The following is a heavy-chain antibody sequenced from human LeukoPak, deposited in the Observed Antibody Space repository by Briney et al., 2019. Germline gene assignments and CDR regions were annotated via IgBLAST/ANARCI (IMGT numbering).Heavy chain of an antibody. CDR3: ARDSGYYDSSGYYYYFDY. V-gene: IGHV3-21*01. CDR1: GFTFSSYS. Sequence: YPGGSLRLSCAASGFTFSSYSMNWVRQAPGKGLEWVSSISSSSSYIYYADSVKGRFTISRDNAKNSLYLQMNSLRAEDTAVYYCARDSGYYDSSGYYYYFDYWGQGTLVTVSS. CDR2: ISSSSSYI. J-gene: IGHJ4*02. D-gene: IGHD3-22*01.